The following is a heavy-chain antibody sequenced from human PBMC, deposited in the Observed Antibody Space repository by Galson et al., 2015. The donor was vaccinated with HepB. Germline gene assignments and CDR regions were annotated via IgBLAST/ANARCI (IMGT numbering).Heavy chain of an antibody. CDR2: ISAYNGNT. CDR1: GYTFTSYG. J-gene: IGHJ3*02. D-gene: IGHD3-16*01. CDR3: ARVTSAPPDAFDI. Sequence: SVKVSCKASGYTFTSYGISWVRQAPGQGLEWMGWISAYNGNTNYAQKLQGRVTMTTDTSTSTAYMELRSLRSDDTAVYFCARVTSAPPDAFDIWGQGTMVTVSS. V-gene: IGHV1-18*04.